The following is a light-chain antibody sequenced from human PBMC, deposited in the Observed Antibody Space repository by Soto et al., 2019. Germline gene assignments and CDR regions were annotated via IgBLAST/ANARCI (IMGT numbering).Light chain of an antibody. V-gene: IGLV4-69*01. CDR1: SGHSSYA. CDR2: LNSDGSH. CDR3: QTWGTGIHWV. Sequence: QSVLTQSPSASASLGASVKLTCTLSSGHSSYAIAWHQQQPEKGPRYLMKLNSDGSHSKGDGIPDRFSGSSSGAERYLTISSLQSEDEADYYCQTWGTGIHWVFGGGTKATVL. J-gene: IGLJ3*02.